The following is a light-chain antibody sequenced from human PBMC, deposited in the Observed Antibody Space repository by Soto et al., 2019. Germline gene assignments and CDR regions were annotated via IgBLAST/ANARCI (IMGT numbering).Light chain of an antibody. CDR2: GAS. CDR3: HQYGSSPLLT. V-gene: IGKV3-20*01. CDR1: QSVSSSY. Sequence: EIVLTQSPGTLSLSPGERATLSCRASQSVSSSYLAWYQQKPGQAPRLLIYGASSRATGITDRFSGSGSGTVFTLTISRLEPEDFAVYYCHQYGSSPLLTFGGGTKVEIK. J-gene: IGKJ4*01.